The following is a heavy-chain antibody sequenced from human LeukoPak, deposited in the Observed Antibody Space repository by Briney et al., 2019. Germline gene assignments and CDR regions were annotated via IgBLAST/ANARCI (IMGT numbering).Heavy chain of an antibody. J-gene: IGHJ3*02. CDR3: ARFTFGSGNDASDI. CDR2: ISSNGGST. D-gene: IGHD3-10*01. CDR1: GFTFSSYA. Sequence: PGGSLRLSCAASGFTFSSYAVHWVRQAPGKGLEYVSAISSNGGSTYYANSVKGRFTISRDNSKNTLYLQMGSLRAEDMAVYYCARFTFGSGNDASDIWGQGTMVIVSS. V-gene: IGHV3-64*01.